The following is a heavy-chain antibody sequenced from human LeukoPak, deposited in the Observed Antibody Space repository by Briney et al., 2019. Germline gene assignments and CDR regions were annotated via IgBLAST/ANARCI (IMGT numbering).Heavy chain of an antibody. J-gene: IGHJ4*02. CDR3: ARSRLTLPGSGHDYFFDY. CDR2: ISGSGAGT. CDR1: GFTFTSYA. D-gene: IGHD2-15*01. V-gene: IGHV3-23*01. Sequence: GRSLRLSCAASGFTFTSYAMSWVRQAPGNGLEWVSTISGSGAGTYYADSVNGRLTISRDNSKNTLYLQMNSLRAEDTAVYYCARSRLTLPGSGHDYFFDYWGQGTLVTVSS.